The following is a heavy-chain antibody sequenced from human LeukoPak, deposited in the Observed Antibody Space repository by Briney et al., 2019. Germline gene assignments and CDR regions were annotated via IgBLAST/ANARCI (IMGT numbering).Heavy chain of an antibody. J-gene: IGHJ4*02. D-gene: IGHD2/OR15-2a*01. V-gene: IGHV4-4*07. Sequence: SETLSLTCTVSGGSISSYYWSWIRQPAGKGLEWIGRIYTSGSTDYNPSLKSRVTMSVDMSTRQISLKLSSVTAADTAVYYCATRVIPETDYWGQGTLVTVSS. CDR1: GGSISSYY. CDR2: IYTSGST. CDR3: ATRVIPETDY.